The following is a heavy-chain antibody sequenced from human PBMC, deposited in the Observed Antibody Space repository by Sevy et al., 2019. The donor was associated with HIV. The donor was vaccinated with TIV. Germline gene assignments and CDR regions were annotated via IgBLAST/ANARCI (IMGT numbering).Heavy chain of an antibody. CDR3: AKGGGGHYDPDEIAYYFYYYNMDV. CDR1: GFSFDSYG. CDR2: ISGSGTRT. Sequence: GGSLRLSCAVSGFSFDSYGMTWVRQAPGKGLEWVSAISGSGTRTYYAYSVKGRFIISRDNSKNTLDLQMNSLRAEEKAIYYCAKGGGGHYDPDEIAYYFYYYNMDVWGKGTTVTVSS. J-gene: IGHJ6*03. D-gene: IGHD3-22*01. V-gene: IGHV3-23*01.